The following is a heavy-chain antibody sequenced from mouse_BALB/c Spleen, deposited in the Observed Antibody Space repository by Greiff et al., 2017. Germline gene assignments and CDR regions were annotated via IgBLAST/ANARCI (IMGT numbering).Heavy chain of an antibody. Sequence: DVHLVESGGGLVKPGGSLKLSCAASGFTFSDYYMYWVRQTPEKRLEWVATISDGGSYTYYPDSVKGRFTISRDNAKNNLYLQMSSLKSEDTAMYYCARTYRYDAMDYWGQGTSVTVSS. CDR1: GFTFSDYY. J-gene: IGHJ4*01. V-gene: IGHV5-4*02. CDR2: ISDGGSYT. CDR3: ARTYRYDAMDY. D-gene: IGHD2-14*01.